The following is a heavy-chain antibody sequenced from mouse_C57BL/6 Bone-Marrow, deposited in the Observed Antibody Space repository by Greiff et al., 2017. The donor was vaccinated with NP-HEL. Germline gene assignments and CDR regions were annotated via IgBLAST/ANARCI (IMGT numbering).Heavy chain of an antibody. J-gene: IGHJ2*01. D-gene: IGHD2-4*01. Sequence: QVQLQQPGAELVRPGSSVKLSCKASGYTFTSYWMDWVKQRPGQGLEWIGNIYPSDSETHYNQKFKDKATLTVDKSSSTAYMQLSSLTSEDSAVYYCARRRLRRAEDYWGQGTTLTVSS. CDR2: IYPSDSET. CDR3: ARRRLRRAEDY. V-gene: IGHV1-61*01. CDR1: GYTFTSYW.